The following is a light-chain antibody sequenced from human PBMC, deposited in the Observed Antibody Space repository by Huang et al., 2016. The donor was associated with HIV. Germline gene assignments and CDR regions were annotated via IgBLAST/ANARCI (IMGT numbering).Light chain of an antibody. CDR2: GAS. J-gene: IGKJ2*01. CDR3: QQYNNWPPMYT. Sequence: EIVMTQSPATLSVSPGDRATLSCRASQSVSSNLAWYQQKPGQAPRPLISGASTRATGIPARFSALGSGTEFTLTISSLQSEDFAVYYCQQYNNWPPMYTFGQGTNLEIK. V-gene: IGKV3-15*01. CDR1: QSVSSN.